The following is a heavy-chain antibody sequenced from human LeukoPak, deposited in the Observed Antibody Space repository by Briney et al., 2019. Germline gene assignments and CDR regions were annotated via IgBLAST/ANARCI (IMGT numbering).Heavy chain of an antibody. V-gene: IGHV3-23*01. J-gene: IGHJ5*02. Sequence: QAGGSLRLSCAASGFTFSSYAMTWVRQAPGKGLEWVSAISGTGGGTYYADSVKGRFTISRDNSKNTLYLQMNSLRAEDTAVYYCAKDDSGTVVTHNWFDPWGQGTLVTVSS. CDR3: AKDDSGTVVTHNWFDP. D-gene: IGHD2-21*02. CDR2: ISGTGGGT. CDR1: GFTFSSYA.